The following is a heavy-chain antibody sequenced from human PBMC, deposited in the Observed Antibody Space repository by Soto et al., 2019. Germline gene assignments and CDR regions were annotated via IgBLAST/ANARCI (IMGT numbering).Heavy chain of an antibody. V-gene: IGHV1-69*01. CDR1: GGTFSSFP. CDR2: IIPMFGTA. J-gene: IGHJ3*02. Sequence: QVQLVQSGAEVKKPGSSVKVSCKASGGTFSSFPISWVRQAPGQGLEWMGGIIPMFGTANYAQTFQGRVTITADDSMSTAYMEMRSLRSADTAVYYCARGGGDGYTNVGHAFTIWGQGTMVTVSS. CDR3: ARGGGDGYTNVGHAFTI. D-gene: IGHD4-4*01.